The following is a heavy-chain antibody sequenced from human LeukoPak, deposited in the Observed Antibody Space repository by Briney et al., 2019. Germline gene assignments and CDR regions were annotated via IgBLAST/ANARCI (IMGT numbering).Heavy chain of an antibody. D-gene: IGHD2-15*01. CDR1: GGSISSYY. CDR3: ARECSGGSCYPYYFDY. Sequence: SETLSLTCTVSGGSISSYYWSWIRPPAGKGLEWIGRIYTSGSTNYNPSLKSRVTMSVDTSKNQFSLKLSSVTAADTAVYYCARECSGGSCYPYYFDYWGQGTLVTVSS. J-gene: IGHJ4*02. V-gene: IGHV4-4*07. CDR2: IYTSGST.